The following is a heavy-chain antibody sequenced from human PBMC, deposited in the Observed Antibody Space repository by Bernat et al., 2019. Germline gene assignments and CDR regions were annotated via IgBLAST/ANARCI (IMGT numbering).Heavy chain of an antibody. J-gene: IGHJ4*02. Sequence: QVQLVESGGGVVQPGRSLRLSCAASGFTFSSYGMHWVRQAPGKGLEWVAVISYDGSNKYYADSEKGRFTISRDNSKNTLYLQMNSLRAEDTAVYYCAKDQGDYGDYFFDYWGQGTLVTVSS. CDR2: ISYDGSNK. CDR3: AKDQGDYGDYFFDY. V-gene: IGHV3-30*18. D-gene: IGHD4-17*01. CDR1: GFTFSSYG.